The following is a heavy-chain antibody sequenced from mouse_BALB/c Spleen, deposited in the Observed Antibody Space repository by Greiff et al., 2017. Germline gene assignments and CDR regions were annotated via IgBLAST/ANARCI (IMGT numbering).Heavy chain of an antibody. CDR1: GFTFSSYA. V-gene: IGHV5-6-5*01. J-gene: IGHJ2*01. D-gene: IGHD1-1*01. Sequence: EVMLVESGGGLVKPGGSLKLSCAASGFTFSSYAMSWVRQTPEKRLEWVASISSGGSTYYPDSVKGRFTISRDNARNILYLQMSSLRSEDTAMYYCARVYYYGSSYSFDYWGQGTTLTVSS. CDR2: ISSGGST. CDR3: ARVYYYGSSYSFDY.